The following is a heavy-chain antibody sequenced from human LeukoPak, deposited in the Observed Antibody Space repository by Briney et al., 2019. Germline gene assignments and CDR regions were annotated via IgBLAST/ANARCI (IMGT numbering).Heavy chain of an antibody. D-gene: IGHD3-10*01. CDR1: GYTFTSYY. V-gene: IGHV1-46*03. CDR3: AGFGDSAMAPNYYYYYMDV. J-gene: IGHJ6*03. CDR2: INPSGGNT. Sequence: ASVKVSCKASGYTFTSYYMHWVRQAPGQGLEWMGIINPSGGNTSYAQKFQGRVTMTRDMSTSTVYMELSSLRSEDTAVYYCAGFGDSAMAPNYYYYYMDVWGKGTTVTVSS.